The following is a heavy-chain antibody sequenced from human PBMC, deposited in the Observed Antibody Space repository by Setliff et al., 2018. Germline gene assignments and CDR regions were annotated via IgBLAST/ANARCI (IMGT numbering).Heavy chain of an antibody. D-gene: IGHD3-3*01. CDR2: ISAYNGAT. CDR1: GYTFTTYG. Sequence: ASVKVSCKTSGYTFTTYGISWVRQAPGQGLEWMGWISAYNGATNYAQKLQGRVTLTTETSTDTAYMEVRSLTTDDTAVYYCARSNRFTIFGGGLPFDVWG. J-gene: IGHJ2*01. CDR3: ARSNRFTIFGGGLPFDV. V-gene: IGHV1-18*04.